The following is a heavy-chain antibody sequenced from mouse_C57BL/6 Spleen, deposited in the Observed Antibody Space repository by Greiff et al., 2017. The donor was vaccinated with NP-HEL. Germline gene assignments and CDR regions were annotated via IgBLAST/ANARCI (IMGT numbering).Heavy chain of an antibody. D-gene: IGHD1-1*01. V-gene: IGHV1-66*01. Sequence: VQLQQSGPELVKPGASVKISCKASGYSFTSYYIHWVKQRPGQGLEWIGWIYPGSGNTKYNEKFKGKATLTADTSSSTAYMQLSSLTSEDSAVYYCARGFTTVVATSWYFDVGGTGTTVTVSS. CDR3: ARGFTTVVATSWYFDV. J-gene: IGHJ1*03. CDR1: GYSFTSYY. CDR2: IYPGSGNT.